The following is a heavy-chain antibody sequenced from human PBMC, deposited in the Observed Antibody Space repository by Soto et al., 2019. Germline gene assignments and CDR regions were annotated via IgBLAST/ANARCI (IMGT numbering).Heavy chain of an antibody. CDR3: ARDVLRETGMIIFDY. Sequence: QVQLQESGPGLVKPSQTLSLTCTVSGGSISSIDHYWTWIRQPPGKALEWIGYIYYTGSTYYNPSLKSRVTISVDTSKNQFSLNLSSVSAADTAVYYCARDVLRETGMIIFDYWGQGTLVTVSS. CDR1: GGSISSIDHY. J-gene: IGHJ4*02. D-gene: IGHD3-16*01. CDR2: IYYTGST. V-gene: IGHV4-30-4*01.